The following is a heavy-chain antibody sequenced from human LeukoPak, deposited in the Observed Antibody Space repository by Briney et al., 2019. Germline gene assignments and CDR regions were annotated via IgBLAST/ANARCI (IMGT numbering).Heavy chain of an antibody. V-gene: IGHV3-23*01. CDR3: ARDRGGSYSAIDY. Sequence: PGGSLRLSCAASGFTFSSYAMSWVRQAPGKGLEWVSVISGSGAGSYYADSVKGRFTISRDNAKNSLYLQMNSLRAEDTAVYYCARDRGGSYSAIDYWGQGTLVTVSS. CDR1: GFTFSSYA. CDR2: ISGSGAGS. D-gene: IGHD1-26*01. J-gene: IGHJ4*02.